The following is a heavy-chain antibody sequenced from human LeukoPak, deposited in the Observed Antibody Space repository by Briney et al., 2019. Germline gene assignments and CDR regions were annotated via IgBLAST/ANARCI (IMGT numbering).Heavy chain of an antibody. CDR3: ARERGIAVAGWTDY. CDR1: GFTFSSYG. Sequence: GRSLRLSSAASGFTFSSYGMHWVRQAPGKGLEWVAVISYDGSNKYYADSVKGRFTISRDNSKNTLYLQMNSLRAEDTAVYYCARERGIAVAGWTDYWGQGTLVTVSS. J-gene: IGHJ4*02. D-gene: IGHD6-19*01. CDR2: ISYDGSNK. V-gene: IGHV3-30*03.